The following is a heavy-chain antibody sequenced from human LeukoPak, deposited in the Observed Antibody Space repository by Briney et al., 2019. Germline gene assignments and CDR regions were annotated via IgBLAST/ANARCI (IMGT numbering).Heavy chain of an antibody. D-gene: IGHD3-22*01. J-gene: IGHJ3*02. CDR3: ARVRIVVVTDHLDALNNAFDI. V-gene: IGHV3-21*01. CDR1: GFTFSSYS. Sequence: MPGGSLRLSCAASGFTFSSYSMNWVRQAPGKGLEWVSSISSSSSYIYYADSVKGRFTISRDNAKNSLYLQMNSLRAEDTAVYYCARVRIVVVTDHLDALNNAFDIWGQGTMVTVSS. CDR2: ISSSSSYI.